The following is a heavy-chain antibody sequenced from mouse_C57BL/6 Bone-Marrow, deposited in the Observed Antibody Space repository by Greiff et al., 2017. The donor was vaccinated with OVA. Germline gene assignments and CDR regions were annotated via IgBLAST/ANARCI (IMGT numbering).Heavy chain of an antibody. D-gene: IGHD1-1*01. CDR1: GFNIKNTY. V-gene: IGHV14-3*01. Sequence: VQLQQSVAELVRPGASVKLSCTASGFNIKNTYMHWVKQRPEQGLEWIGRIDPANDNTKYAPNFQGKATMTADTSSNTAYLQLSSLSSEDTAVYCCARGNFGSSFYAMDYWGQGTSVTVSS. J-gene: IGHJ4*01. CDR2: IDPANDNT. CDR3: ARGNFGSSFYAMDY.